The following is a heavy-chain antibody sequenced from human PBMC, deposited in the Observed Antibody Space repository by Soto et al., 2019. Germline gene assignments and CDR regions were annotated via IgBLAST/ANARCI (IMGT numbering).Heavy chain of an antibody. J-gene: IGHJ6*02. CDR1: GFTFSSYG. Sequence: GGSLRLSCAASGFTFSSYGMHWVRQAPGKGLEWVAVIWYDGSNKYYADSVKGRFTISRDNSKNTLYLQMNSLRAEDTAVYYCARDSVQRGGYYYGMDVWGQGTTVTVSS. CDR2: IWYDGSNK. D-gene: IGHD1-1*01. V-gene: IGHV3-33*01. CDR3: ARDSVQRGGYYYGMDV.